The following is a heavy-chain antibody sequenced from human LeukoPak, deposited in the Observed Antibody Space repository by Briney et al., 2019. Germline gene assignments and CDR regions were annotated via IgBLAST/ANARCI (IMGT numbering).Heavy chain of an antibody. J-gene: IGHJ4*02. CDR2: ISYDGSNK. CDR1: GFTFSSYA. V-gene: IGHV3-30*04. CDR3: ARDLSDYDYVWGSGDY. Sequence: GGSLRLSCAASGFTFSSYAMHWVRQAPGKGLEWGSVISYDGSNKYYADSVKGRFTISRDNYKNTLYLQMNSLRAEDTAVYYCARDLSDYDYVWGSGDYWGQGTLVTVSS. D-gene: IGHD3-16*01.